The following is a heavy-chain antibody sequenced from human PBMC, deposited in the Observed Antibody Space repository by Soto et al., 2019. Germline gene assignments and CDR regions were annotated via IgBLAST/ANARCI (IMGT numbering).Heavy chain of an antibody. D-gene: IGHD1-7*01. J-gene: IGHJ6*02. CDR1: GGSISDYF. CDR3: ARDRKLELPGNYYYYGMDV. CDR2: ISSSGTV. Sequence: PSETLYIACVVSGGSISDYFLTWIRQSLGRGLEWIGYISSSGTVKYNSSLKSRVTISLDRSRNQFSLKLSSVTAADTAVYFCARDRKLELPGNYYYYGMDVWGQGTTVTVSS. V-gene: IGHV4-59*01.